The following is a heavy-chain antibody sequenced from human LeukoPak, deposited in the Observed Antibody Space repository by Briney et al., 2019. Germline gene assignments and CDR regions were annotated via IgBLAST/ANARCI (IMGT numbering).Heavy chain of an antibody. V-gene: IGHV1-8*01. J-gene: IGHJ6*02. Sequence: ASVKVSCRASGYTFTNYDINWVRQATGQGLEWMGWMNPNSGNTGYAQKFQGRVTMARNTSISTAYVDLSSLRSEDTAVYYCASSSSVPAAISSIYYYGMDVWGQGTTVTVSS. CDR1: GYTFTNYD. CDR2: MNPNSGNT. D-gene: IGHD2-2*02. CDR3: ASSSSVPAAISSIYYYGMDV.